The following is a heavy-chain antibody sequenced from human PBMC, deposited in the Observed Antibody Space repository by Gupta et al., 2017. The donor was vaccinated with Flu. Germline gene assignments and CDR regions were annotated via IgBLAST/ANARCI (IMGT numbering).Heavy chain of an antibody. Sequence: ISWVRQAPGLGLEWMGWISAWNGNTNYAQKFQGRVTMTTDTSTSTAYMELRSLRSDDAAVYYCARRAPTWEAGGGKWFDPWGQGTLVTVSS. J-gene: IGHJ5*02. CDR3: ARRAPTWEAGGGKWFDP. D-gene: IGHD6-13*01. CDR2: ISAWNGNT. V-gene: IGHV1-18*01.